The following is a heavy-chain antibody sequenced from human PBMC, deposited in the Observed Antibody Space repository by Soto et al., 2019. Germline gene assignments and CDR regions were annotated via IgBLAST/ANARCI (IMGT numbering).Heavy chain of an antibody. CDR1: GFTFRDYA. V-gene: IGHV3-49*04. D-gene: IGHD5-12*01. Sequence: PRLSCTASGFTFRDYAMSWVRQAPGEGLEWVGFIRSKAYGGITDYAASVKARFTISRDDSKSIAYLQMNSLKTEDTAVYYCIRGATHYYYGMDVWGQGTTVTVSS. CDR3: IRGATHYYYGMDV. J-gene: IGHJ6*02. CDR2: IRSKAYGGIT.